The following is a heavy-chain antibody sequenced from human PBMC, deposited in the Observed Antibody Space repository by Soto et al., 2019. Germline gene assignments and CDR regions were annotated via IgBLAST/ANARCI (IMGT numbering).Heavy chain of an antibody. Sequence: QVQLVQSGAEVKKPGASVNVSCKASGYTFTSYDINWVRQATVQGHEWMGWMNPNSGNTGYAQKFQGRVTMTRNTSISTAYMERSNLRSEDTAVYYCARHKITFGGVIENEVWGQGTMDTVSS. J-gene: IGHJ3*01. V-gene: IGHV1-8*01. D-gene: IGHD3-16*02. CDR3: ARHKITFGGVIENEV. CDR1: GYTFTSYD. CDR2: MNPNSGNT.